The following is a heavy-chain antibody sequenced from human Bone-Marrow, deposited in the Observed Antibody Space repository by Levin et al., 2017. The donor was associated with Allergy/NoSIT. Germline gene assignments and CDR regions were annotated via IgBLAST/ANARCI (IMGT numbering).Heavy chain of an antibody. J-gene: IGHJ5*02. Sequence: GESLKISCKASGYTFTTHGISWVRQAPGQGLEWMGWISGYNGKTNSAQKFQDRLTMTTDTSTNTAYMELRSLRSDDTAVYYCARSGGGDCYWCVPADYFDPWGQGTLVTVSS. D-gene: IGHD2-21*02. CDR2: ISGYNGKT. V-gene: IGHV1-18*01. CDR3: ARSGGGDCYWCVPADYFDP. CDR1: GYTFTTHG.